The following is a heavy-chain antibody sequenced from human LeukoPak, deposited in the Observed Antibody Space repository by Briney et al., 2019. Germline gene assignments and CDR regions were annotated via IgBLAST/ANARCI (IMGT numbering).Heavy chain of an antibody. Sequence: GGSLRRSXAASGFTFNSYSMNWIRQAPGKGVEWVSSITSSSRYIKYSDSVKGRFTISRDNARSSLYLQMNSLRAEDTAVYYCARDSLFYYFDYWGQGTLVTVSS. CDR3: ARDSLFYYFDY. V-gene: IGHV3-21*01. J-gene: IGHJ4*02. CDR1: GFTFNSYS. CDR2: ITSSSRYI.